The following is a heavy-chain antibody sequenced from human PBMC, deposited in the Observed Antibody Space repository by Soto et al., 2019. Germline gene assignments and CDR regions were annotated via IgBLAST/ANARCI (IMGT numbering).Heavy chain of an antibody. D-gene: IGHD4-17*01. CDR2: IGTAGDT. Sequence: EVQLVESGGGLVQPGGSLRLSCAASGFTFSSYDMHWVRQATGKGLEWVSAIGTAGDTYYPGSVKGRFTISRENAKNSLYLQMNSLRAGDTAVYYCARGTHFMTTTYYFDNWGQGTLVTVSS. CDR1: GFTFSSYD. V-gene: IGHV3-13*04. J-gene: IGHJ4*02. CDR3: ARGTHFMTTTYYFDN.